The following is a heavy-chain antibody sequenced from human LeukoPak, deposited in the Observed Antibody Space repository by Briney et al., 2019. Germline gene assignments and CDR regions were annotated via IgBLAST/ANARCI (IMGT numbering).Heavy chain of an antibody. V-gene: IGHV4-39*02. D-gene: IGHD3-10*01. CDR2: IYYSGST. CDR3: ARDYYVSGSYLLDI. Sequence: SSQSLSLTCTVSVGSISSSSYYCAWIRQPPAKGLEWIGRIYYSGSTYYNPSLKSRLTISVDTSQNQFSLKLSSVTAADPAVYCWARDYYVSGSYLLDIWGQGTMVSVSS. J-gene: IGHJ3*02. CDR1: VGSISSSSYY.